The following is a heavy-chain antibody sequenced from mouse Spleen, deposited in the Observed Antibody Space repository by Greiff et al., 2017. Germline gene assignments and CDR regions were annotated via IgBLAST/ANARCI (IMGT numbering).Heavy chain of an antibody. CDR2: ISYDGSN. Sequence: EVKLMESGPGLVKPSQSLSLTCSVTGYSITSGYYWNWIRQFPGKKLEWMGYISYDGSNNYNPSLKNRISITRDTSKNQFFLKLNSVTTEDTATYYCAREGITTKDFDYWGQGTTLTVSS. D-gene: IGHD2-4*01. J-gene: IGHJ2*01. CDR3: AREGITTKDFDY. CDR1: GYSITSGYY. V-gene: IGHV3-6*01.